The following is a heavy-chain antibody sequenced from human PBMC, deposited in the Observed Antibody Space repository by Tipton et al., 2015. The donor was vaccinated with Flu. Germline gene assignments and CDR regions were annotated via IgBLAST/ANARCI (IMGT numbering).Heavy chain of an antibody. CDR3: ARGPLPDSNWYNGMDV. V-gene: IGHV3-13*01. CDR1: GFTFSSYD. J-gene: IGHJ6*02. Sequence: SLRLSCAASGFTFSSYDIHWVRQGTGKGLEWVSAIGSAGDTYYLDSVKGRLTISRDNAKNSLYLQMNSLRVGDTAVYYCARGPLPDSNWYNGMDVWGQGTTVTVSS. D-gene: IGHD6-13*01. CDR2: IGSAGDT.